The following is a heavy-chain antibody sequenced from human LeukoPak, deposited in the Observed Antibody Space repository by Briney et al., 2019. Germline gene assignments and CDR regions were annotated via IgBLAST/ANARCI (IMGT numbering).Heavy chain of an antibody. CDR2: ISAYNGNT. J-gene: IGHJ4*02. CDR1: GYTFTSYG. D-gene: IGHD1-26*01. V-gene: IGHV1-18*01. Sequence: ASVKVSCKASGYTFTSYGISWVRQAPGQGLEWMGWISAYNGNTNYAQKFQGRVTMTTDSSTNTAYMDLTSLRSDDTAVYYCARGGTYYPCIDYWGQGTQVTVSS. CDR3: ARGGTYYPCIDY.